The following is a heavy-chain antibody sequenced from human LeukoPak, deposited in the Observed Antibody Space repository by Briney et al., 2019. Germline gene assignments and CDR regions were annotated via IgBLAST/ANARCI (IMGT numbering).Heavy chain of an antibody. CDR1: GYSFISYG. J-gene: IGHJ6*02. CDR3: ARSGFIVVPIANYHDGMDV. CDR2: ISGNSGNT. V-gene: IGHV1-18*01. D-gene: IGHD2-2*01. Sequence: ASVKVSCKCSGYSFISYGINWVRQAPGQGLEWMGWISGNSGNTKYADKFQGRVTMTTDTSTETVYMELRSLRSDDTAVHYCARSGFIVVPIANYHDGMDVWGHATTVTVS.